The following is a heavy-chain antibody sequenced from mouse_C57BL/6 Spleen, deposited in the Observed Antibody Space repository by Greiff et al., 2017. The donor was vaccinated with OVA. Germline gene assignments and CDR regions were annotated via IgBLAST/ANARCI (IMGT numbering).Heavy chain of an antibody. CDR3: ARHGGQLNAMDY. CDR2: ISNLAYSI. Sequence: EVQGVESGGGLVQPGGSLKLSCAASGFTFSDYGMAWVRQAPRTGPEWVAFISNLAYSIYYADTVTGRFTISRENAKNTLYLEMSSLRSEDTAMYYCARHGGQLNAMDYWGQGTSVTVSS. CDR1: GFTFSDYG. D-gene: IGHD3-3*01. V-gene: IGHV5-15*01. J-gene: IGHJ4*01.